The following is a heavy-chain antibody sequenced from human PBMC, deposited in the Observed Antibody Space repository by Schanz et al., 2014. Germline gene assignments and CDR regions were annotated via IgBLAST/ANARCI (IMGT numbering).Heavy chain of an antibody. CDR2: FDAHDGRA. J-gene: IGHJ4*02. CDR3: ARGLIAAAGGAFDY. V-gene: IGHV3-23*01. Sequence: EVQLLESGGGLVQPGGSLRLSCEASGFSFGNYGMSWVRQAPGKGLEWVSGFDAHDGRAYYADSAKGRFTISRDNSKSTLYVEMNSLRVEDTAVYYCARGLIAAAGGAFDYWGQGTLVAVSA. D-gene: IGHD6-13*01. CDR1: GFSFGNYG.